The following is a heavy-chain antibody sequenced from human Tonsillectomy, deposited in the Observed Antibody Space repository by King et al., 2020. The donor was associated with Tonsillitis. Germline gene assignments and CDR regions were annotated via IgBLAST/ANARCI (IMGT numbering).Heavy chain of an antibody. Sequence: QLQESGPGLVEPSQTLSLTCTVSGGSYGGGAFYCSCVRQHPRKGPEWLGYIFHSEHTYYNPSLKSRLIISVDTSENQFSLKLSSVTAADTAVYYCARYEGGVFDPWGQGTLVTVSS. CDR2: IFHSEHT. CDR3: ARYEGGVFDP. J-gene: IGHJ5*02. D-gene: IGHD2-15*01. CDR1: GGSYGGGAFY. V-gene: IGHV4-31*03.